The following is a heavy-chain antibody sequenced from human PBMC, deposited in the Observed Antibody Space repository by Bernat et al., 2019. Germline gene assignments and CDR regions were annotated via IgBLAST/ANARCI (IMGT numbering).Heavy chain of an antibody. CDR1: GGSISSDNYY. J-gene: IGHJ2*01. V-gene: IGHV4-61*02. Sequence: QVQLQESGPGLVKPSQTLSLTCTVSGGSISSDNYYWTWIRQPAGKGLEWIGRIYYSGSTNYNPSLKSRVTISVDTSKNQFSLKLSSVTAADTAVYYCATDRRPFDGNNGRYFDLWGRGTLVTVSS. D-gene: IGHD5-24*01. CDR2: IYYSGST. CDR3: ATDRRPFDGNNGRYFDL.